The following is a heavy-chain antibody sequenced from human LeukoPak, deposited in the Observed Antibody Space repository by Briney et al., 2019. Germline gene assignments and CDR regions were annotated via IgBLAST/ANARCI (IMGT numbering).Heavy chain of an antibody. V-gene: IGHV4-34*01. CDR2: INHSGST. Sequence: PSETLSLTCAVYGGSFSGYYWSWIRQPPGKGLEWIGEINHSGSTNYNPSLKSRVTISEDTSKNQFSLKLSSVTAADTAVYYCARVVARNGMDVWGQGTTVTVSS. D-gene: IGHD2-15*01. CDR3: ARVVARNGMDV. J-gene: IGHJ6*02. CDR1: GGSFSGYY.